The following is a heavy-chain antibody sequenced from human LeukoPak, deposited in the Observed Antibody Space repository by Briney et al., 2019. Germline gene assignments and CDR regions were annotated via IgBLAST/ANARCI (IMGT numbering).Heavy chain of an antibody. CDR1: GGSVSRGGYY. D-gene: IGHD2-21*02. CDR3: ARTDCGGDCYPDY. Sequence: SQTLSLTCTVSGGSVSRGGYYWNWIRQHPAKGLEWIGYISYSGNTHYNPSLKSRVTISKDTSKNQFSLKLSSVTAADTAVYYCARTDCGGDCYPDYWGQGTLVTVSS. V-gene: IGHV4-31*03. CDR2: ISYSGNT. J-gene: IGHJ4*02.